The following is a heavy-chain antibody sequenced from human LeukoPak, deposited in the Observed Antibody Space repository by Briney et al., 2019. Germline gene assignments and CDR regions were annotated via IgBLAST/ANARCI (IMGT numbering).Heavy chain of an antibody. D-gene: IGHD6-6*01. CDR1: GGSFSGYD. Sequence: SETLSLTCAVYGGSFSGYDWSWIRQPPGKGLEWIGEINHSGSTNYNPSLKSRVTISVDTSKNQFSLKLSSVTAADTAVYYCARAGIAARYFDYWGQGTLVTVSS. J-gene: IGHJ4*02. CDR2: INHSGST. V-gene: IGHV4-34*01. CDR3: ARAGIAARYFDY.